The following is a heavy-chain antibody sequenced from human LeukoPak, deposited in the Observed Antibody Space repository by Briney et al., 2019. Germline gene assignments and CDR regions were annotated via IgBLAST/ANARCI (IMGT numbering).Heavy chain of an antibody. Sequence: GESLKISCKGSGYPFTTYWIGWVRQMPGKGLEWMGIIYPGDSDTRYSPSFQGQVTISADKSISTAYLQWSSLKASDTAMYYCARRGVQLWLEAAFDIWGQGAMVTVSS. CDR3: ARRGVQLWLEAAFDI. CDR1: GYPFTTYW. V-gene: IGHV5-51*01. CDR2: IYPGDSDT. D-gene: IGHD5-18*01. J-gene: IGHJ3*02.